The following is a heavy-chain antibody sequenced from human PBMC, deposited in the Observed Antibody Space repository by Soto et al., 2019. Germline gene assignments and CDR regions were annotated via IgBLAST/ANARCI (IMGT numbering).Heavy chain of an antibody. D-gene: IGHD2-15*01. J-gene: IGHJ6*02. CDR1: GFTFSSYG. Sequence: GGSLRLSCAASGFTFSSYGMHWVRQAPGKGLEWVAVIWYDGSNKYYADSVKGRFTISRDNSKNTLYLQMNSLRAEDTAVYYCGAVAATIDYYYYGMDVWGQGTTVTVSS. CDR3: GAVAATIDYYYYGMDV. CDR2: IWYDGSNK. V-gene: IGHV3-33*01.